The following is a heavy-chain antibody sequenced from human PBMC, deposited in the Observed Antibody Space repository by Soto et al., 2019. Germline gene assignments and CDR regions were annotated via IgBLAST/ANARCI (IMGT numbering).Heavy chain of an antibody. CDR2: IYPGDSDT. V-gene: IGHV5-51*01. J-gene: IGHJ6*02. Sequence: XESLKLSCKCSGNSFTSYLIGLVLQMPGKGLEWMGIIYPGDSDTRYSPSFQGQVTISADKSISTAYLQWSSLKASDTAMYYCARPRRLPNTLPNYDFWSGRLDGMDVWGQGTTVTVSS. CDR1: GNSFTSYL. CDR3: ARPRRLPNTLPNYDFWSGRLDGMDV. D-gene: IGHD3-3*01.